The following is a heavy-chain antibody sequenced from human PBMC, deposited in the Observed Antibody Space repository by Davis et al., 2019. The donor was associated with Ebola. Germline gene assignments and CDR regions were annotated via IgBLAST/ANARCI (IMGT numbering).Heavy chain of an antibody. J-gene: IGHJ6*02. CDR3: ARGGDDRWQQLVYYYYGMDV. D-gene: IGHD6-13*01. Sequence: KFQGRVTITRDTSASTAYMELSSLRSEDTAVYYCARGGDDRWQQLVYYYYGMDVWGQGTTVTVSS. V-gene: IGHV1-3*01.